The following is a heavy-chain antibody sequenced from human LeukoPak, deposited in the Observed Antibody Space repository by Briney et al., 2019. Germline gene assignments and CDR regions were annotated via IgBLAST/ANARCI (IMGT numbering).Heavy chain of an antibody. CDR1: GFTFSSYA. J-gene: IGHJ4*02. Sequence: GGSQRLSCAASGFTFSSYAMSWVRQAPGKGLEWVSAISGSGGSTYYADSVKGRFTISRDNSKNTLYLQMNSLRAEDTAVYYCAKEAGYSSGWFAPYYFDYWGQGTLVTVSS. CDR2: ISGSGGST. V-gene: IGHV3-23*01. CDR3: AKEAGYSSGWFAPYYFDY. D-gene: IGHD6-19*01.